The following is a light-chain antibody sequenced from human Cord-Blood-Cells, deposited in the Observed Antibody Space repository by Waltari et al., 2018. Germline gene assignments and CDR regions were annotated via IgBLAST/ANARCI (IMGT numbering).Light chain of an antibody. CDR2: AAS. V-gene: IGKV1-9*01. J-gene: IGKJ5*01. CDR1: QGISSY. Sequence: DIQLTQSPSFLSVSVGDRVTITCRASQGISSYLAWYQQKPGKAPKLLIYAASTLQSGVPSRFSGSGSVTEFTLTISSLQPEDFATYYCQQLNSYSFGQGTRLEIK. CDR3: QQLNSYS.